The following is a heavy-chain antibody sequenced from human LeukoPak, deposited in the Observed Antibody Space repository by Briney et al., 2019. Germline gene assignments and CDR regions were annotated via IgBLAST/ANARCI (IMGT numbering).Heavy chain of an antibody. CDR1: GFTFSSYG. Sequence: GGSLRLSCAASGFTFSSYGMHWVRQAPGKGLEWVAFIRYDGSNKYYADSVKGRFTISRDNSKNTLYLQMNSLRAEDTAVYYCAKDRGIAVAGTYYFDYSGQGTLVTVSS. CDR3: AKDRGIAVAGTYYFDY. D-gene: IGHD6-19*01. V-gene: IGHV3-30*02. CDR2: IRYDGSNK. J-gene: IGHJ4*02.